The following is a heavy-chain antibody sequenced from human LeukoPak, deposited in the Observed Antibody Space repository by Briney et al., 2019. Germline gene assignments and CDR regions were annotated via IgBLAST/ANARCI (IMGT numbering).Heavy chain of an antibody. CDR3: ANLAGVVAGLDP. D-gene: IGHD6-19*01. J-gene: IGHJ5*02. CDR2: ISADNGFT. CDR1: GYTFTSYG. Sequence: VASVKVSCKASGYTFTSYGINWVRQAPGQGLEWMGWISADNGFTASAQNLQGRVTMTTDTSTNTAYMELRSLRSDDTAVYYCANLAGVVAGLDPWGQGTLVTVSS. V-gene: IGHV1-18*01.